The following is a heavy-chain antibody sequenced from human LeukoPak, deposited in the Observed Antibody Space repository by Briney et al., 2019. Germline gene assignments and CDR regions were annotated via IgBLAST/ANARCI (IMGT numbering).Heavy chain of an antibody. Sequence: GGSLRLSCAASGFTFSSYSMNWVRQAPGKGLEWVSSISSSSSYIYYADSVKGRFTISRDNAKNSLYPQMNSLRAEDTAVYYCARDYIVVVPAANYYYYYGMDVWGQGTTVTVSS. CDR1: GFTFSSYS. J-gene: IGHJ6*02. CDR3: ARDYIVVVPAANYYYYYGMDV. V-gene: IGHV3-21*01. D-gene: IGHD2-2*01. CDR2: ISSSSSYI.